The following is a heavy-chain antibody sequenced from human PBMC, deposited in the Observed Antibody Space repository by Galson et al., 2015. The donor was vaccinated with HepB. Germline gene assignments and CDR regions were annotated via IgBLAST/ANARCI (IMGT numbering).Heavy chain of an antibody. CDR1: GFSVKNYG. Sequence: SLRLSCAASGFSVKNYGMTWVRQAPGEGLECVSAIGVSAGKTDYADSAKGRFTISRDNSKNNLYLQMNSLRVEDTALYYCAKGTTDIDSWGQGTQVTVSS. D-gene: IGHD1-1*01. J-gene: IGHJ4*02. CDR3: AKGTTDIDS. V-gene: IGHV3-23*01. CDR2: IGVSAGKT.